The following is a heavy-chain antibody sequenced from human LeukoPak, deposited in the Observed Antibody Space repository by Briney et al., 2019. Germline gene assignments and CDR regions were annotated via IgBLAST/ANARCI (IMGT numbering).Heavy chain of an antibody. J-gene: IGHJ4*02. D-gene: IGHD3-9*01. V-gene: IGHV3-23*01. CDR2: GGST. CDR3: AKVSSYYDILTGYYPLGNFDY. Sequence: GGSTYYADSVKGRFTISRDNSKNTLYLQMNSLRAEDTAVYYCAKVSSYYDILTGYYPLGNFDYWGQGTLVTVSS.